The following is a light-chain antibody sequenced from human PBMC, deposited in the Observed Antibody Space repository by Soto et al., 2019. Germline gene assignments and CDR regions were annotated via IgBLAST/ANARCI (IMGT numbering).Light chain of an antibody. CDR1: QSVSSD. CDR2: DAS. V-gene: IGKV3-15*01. CDR3: QQYTKWPPLT. Sequence: EMVMTQSPATLSVSPGERATLSCSASQSVSSDLAWYQQKPGQAPRLLIYDASTRATGIPVRFSGSGSGTVFTLTISSLQSEDFALYYCQQYTKWPPLTFGGGTKVEI. J-gene: IGKJ4*01.